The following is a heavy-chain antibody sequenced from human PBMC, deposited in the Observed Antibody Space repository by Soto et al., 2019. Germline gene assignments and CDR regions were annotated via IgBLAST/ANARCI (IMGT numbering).Heavy chain of an antibody. CDR1: GYSITNYG. CDR2: ISGDSSDT. Sequence: QVQLVQSGAEVKKPGASVKVSCRASGYSITNYGISWVRQAPGQGLEWMGWISGDSSDTNYVQKFQGRVTVTTDTSTSTVNMELRGLRSDDTAVYYCARVYYGSGSYGRFDLWGQGTLVTVSS. CDR3: ARVYYGSGSYGRFDL. J-gene: IGHJ5*02. D-gene: IGHD3-10*01. V-gene: IGHV1-18*01.